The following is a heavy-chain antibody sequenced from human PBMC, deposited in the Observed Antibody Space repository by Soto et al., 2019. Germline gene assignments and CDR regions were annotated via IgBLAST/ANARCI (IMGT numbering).Heavy chain of an antibody. V-gene: IGHV2-70*01. CDR3: ARFSGYHCYYGIDC. Sequence: SCPCLFSPTQTLTVTCTSCQSSLTISGVGVSSIPHTRGKALEWLALNDWNNDKYYSPSLWTRLTISRDTSKNQVVITMSNMDPLDTATYYCARFSGYHCYYGIDCWGPGTTATVSS. J-gene: IGHJ6*02. CDR2: NDWNNDK. D-gene: IGHD6-25*01. CDR1: QSSLTISGVG.